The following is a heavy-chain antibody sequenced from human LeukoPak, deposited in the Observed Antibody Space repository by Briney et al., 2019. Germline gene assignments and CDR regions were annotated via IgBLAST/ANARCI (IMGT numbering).Heavy chain of an antibody. CDR1: GFTFSSYW. J-gene: IGHJ2*01. Sequence: GGSLRLSCAASGFTFSSYWMSWVRQAPGKGLEWVANIKQDGSDKYYVDSVKCRFTISRDNAKNSLFLLMNSLRAEDTAVYYCARPLPGAAVGYWYFDLWGRGTLVTVSS. CDR3: ARPLPGAAVGYWYFDL. CDR2: IKQDGSDK. D-gene: IGHD6-13*01. V-gene: IGHV3-7*05.